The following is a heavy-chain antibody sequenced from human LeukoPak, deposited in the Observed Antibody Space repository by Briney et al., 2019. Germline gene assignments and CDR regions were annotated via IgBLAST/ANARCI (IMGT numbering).Heavy chain of an antibody. CDR3: ARVNYGDYLPSFDY. V-gene: IGHV3-23*01. Sequence: GGSLRLSCAASGFTFSSDAMSWVRQAPGKGLEWVSAISGSGGSTYYADSVKGRFTISRDNAKNSLYLQMNSLRAEDTAVYYCARVNYGDYLPSFDYWGQGTLVTVSS. CDR1: GFTFSSDA. J-gene: IGHJ4*02. D-gene: IGHD4-17*01. CDR2: ISGSGGST.